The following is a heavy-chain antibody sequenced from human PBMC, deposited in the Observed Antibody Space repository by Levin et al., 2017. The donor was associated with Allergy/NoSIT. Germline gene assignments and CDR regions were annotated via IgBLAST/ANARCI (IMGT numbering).Heavy chain of an antibody. CDR1: GYTFRNYG. CDR2: IISDNGNT. J-gene: IGHJ4*02. D-gene: IGHD5-18*01. V-gene: IGHV1-18*01. Sequence: ASVKVSCKASGYTFRNYGVSWVRQAPGQGLEWMGWIISDNGNTKYAQNFQGRVTMTTDTSTSTAYMELRSLTSDDTAVYYCARDRYNYNAGIFDYCGQGTLVTVSS. CDR3: ARDRYNYNAGIFDY.